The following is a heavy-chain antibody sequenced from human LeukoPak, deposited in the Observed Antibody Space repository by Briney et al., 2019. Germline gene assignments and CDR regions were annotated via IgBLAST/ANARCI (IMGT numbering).Heavy chain of an antibody. Sequence: SETLSLTCTVSGGSISSSSYYWGWIRQPPGKGLEWIGSIYYSGSTYYNPSLKSRVTISVDTSKNQFSLKLSSVTAADTAVYYCARLLDDSRDFDYWGQGTLVTVSS. CDR2: IYYSGST. CDR3: ARLLDDSRDFDY. D-gene: IGHD3-22*01. V-gene: IGHV4-39*01. CDR1: GGSISSSSYY. J-gene: IGHJ4*02.